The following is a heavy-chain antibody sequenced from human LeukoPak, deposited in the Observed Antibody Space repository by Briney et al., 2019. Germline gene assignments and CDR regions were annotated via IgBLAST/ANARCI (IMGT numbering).Heavy chain of an antibody. CDR3: ARDQVASYFDY. CDR1: GSTFSSYW. D-gene: IGHD2-15*01. CDR2: IKQDGSEK. Sequence: PGGYLRLSCAASGSTFSSYWMSWVRQAPGKGLEWVANIKQDGSEKYYVDSVKGRFTISRDNAKNSLYLQMNSLRAEDTAVYYCARDQVASYFDYWGQGTLVSVSS. V-gene: IGHV3-7*01. J-gene: IGHJ4*02.